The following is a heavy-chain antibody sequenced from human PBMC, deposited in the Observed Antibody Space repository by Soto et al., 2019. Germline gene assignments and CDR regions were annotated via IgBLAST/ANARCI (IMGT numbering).Heavy chain of an antibody. V-gene: IGHV5-51*01. CDR3: VTTRDGTTYFAY. J-gene: IGHJ4*02. CDR2: MYPWTSDT. Sequence: PGESLKISCQGFGYTFSNFWIGWVRQMPGEGLEWMGLMYPWTSDTRYSPSFQGHVTISVDTSTSTGYLQWSSLKASDTAMYYCVTTRDGTTYFAYWGQGTLVTVSS. D-gene: IGHD1-7*01. CDR1: GYTFSNFW.